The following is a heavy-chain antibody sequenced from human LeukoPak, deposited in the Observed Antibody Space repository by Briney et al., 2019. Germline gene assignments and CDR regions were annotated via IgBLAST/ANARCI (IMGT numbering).Heavy chain of an antibody. J-gene: IGHJ4*02. CDR1: GYTFTGYY. CDR3: ARILPITMVRGPLDY. Sequence: ASVKVSCKASGYTFTGYYMHWVRQAPGQGREWMGWINPNSGGTNYAQKFQGRVTMTRDTSMSTAYMELRSLRSDDTAVYYCARILPITMVRGPLDYWGQGTLVTVSS. V-gene: IGHV1-2*02. D-gene: IGHD3-10*01. CDR2: INPNSGGT.